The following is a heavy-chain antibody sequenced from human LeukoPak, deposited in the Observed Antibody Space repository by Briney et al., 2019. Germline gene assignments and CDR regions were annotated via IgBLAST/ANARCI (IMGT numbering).Heavy chain of an antibody. J-gene: IGHJ4*02. V-gene: IGHV3-21*01. CDR2: ISSSSSYI. Sequence: GGSLRLSCAASGFTFSSYRMNWVRQAPGKGLEWVSSISSSSSYIYYADSVKGRFTISRDNAKNSLYLQMNSLRAEDTAVYYCARVRGSGWYDYWGQGTLVTVSS. CDR3: ARVRGSGWYDY. D-gene: IGHD6-19*01. CDR1: GFTFSSYR.